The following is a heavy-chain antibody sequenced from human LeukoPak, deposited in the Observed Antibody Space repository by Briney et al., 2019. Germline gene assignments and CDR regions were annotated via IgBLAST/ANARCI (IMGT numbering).Heavy chain of an antibody. D-gene: IGHD6-13*01. J-gene: IGHJ4*02. Sequence: GGSLRLSCAASGFSFSSFEMNWVRQAPGKGLEWVSYISSSGTTIYYADSVKGRFTISRDNAKNSLYPQMNSLRAADTAVYYCARVGYSNRWYLDCWGQGTLVTVSS. CDR3: ARVGYSNRWYLDC. V-gene: IGHV3-48*03. CDR1: GFSFSSFE. CDR2: ISSSGTTI.